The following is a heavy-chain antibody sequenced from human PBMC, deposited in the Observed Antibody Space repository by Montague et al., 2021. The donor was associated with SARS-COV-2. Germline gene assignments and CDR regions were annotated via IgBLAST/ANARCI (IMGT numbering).Heavy chain of an antibody. CDR1: GFSLSTSGMC. V-gene: IGHV2-70*11. J-gene: IGHJ4*02. D-gene: IGHD1-7*01. CDR2: IXWDDDK. CDR3: ARETGTTVSLDY. Sequence: PALKPTQTLTLTCTFSGFSLSTSGMCVSWIRQPPGKALEWLARIXWDDDKYYSTSLKTWLTISKDTSKNQVVLTMTNMDPVDTATYYCARETGTTVSLDYWGQGTLVTVSS.